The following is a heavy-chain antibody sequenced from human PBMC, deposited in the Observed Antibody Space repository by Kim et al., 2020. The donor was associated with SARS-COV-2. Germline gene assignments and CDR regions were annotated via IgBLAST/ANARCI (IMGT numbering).Heavy chain of an antibody. CDR3: ARSEVATVYYYYGMDV. D-gene: IGHD5-12*01. Sequence: RFQGRVTITADESTSTAYMELSSLRSEDTAVYYCARSEVATVYYYYGMDVWGQGTTVTVSS. J-gene: IGHJ6*02. V-gene: IGHV1-69*01.